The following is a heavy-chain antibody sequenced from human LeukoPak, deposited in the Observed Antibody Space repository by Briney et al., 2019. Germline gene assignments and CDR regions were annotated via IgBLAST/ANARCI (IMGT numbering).Heavy chain of an antibody. CDR3: AKETSSSFDY. Sequence: GSLTLTCAASGFTFNSYYMNWVRQAPGKGLEWVSGISNSGGSTYYADSVKGRFTSSRDNSKNTLYLQMNSLRAEDTAVYYCAKETSSSFDYWGQGTLVTVSS. CDR2: ISNSGGST. CDR1: GFTFNSYY. J-gene: IGHJ4*02. D-gene: IGHD6-6*01. V-gene: IGHV3-23*01.